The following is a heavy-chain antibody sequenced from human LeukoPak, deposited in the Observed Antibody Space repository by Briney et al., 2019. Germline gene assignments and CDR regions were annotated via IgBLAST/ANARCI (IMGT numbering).Heavy chain of an antibody. D-gene: IGHD3-22*01. CDR3: ARDPSNTSGNYPYFDY. CDR1: GYTFTIHG. CDR2: ISAYNGDT. Sequence: ASVTVSCKASGYTFTIHGSSWVRQAPGQGLEWMGWISAYNGDTKYAQNFQGRVTITTDTSTTTAYMELRSLRFDDTAVYYCARDPSNTSGNYPYFDYWGQGTLVTVSS. V-gene: IGHV1-18*01. J-gene: IGHJ4*02.